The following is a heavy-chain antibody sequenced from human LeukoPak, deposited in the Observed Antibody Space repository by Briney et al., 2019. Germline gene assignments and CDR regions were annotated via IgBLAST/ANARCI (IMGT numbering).Heavy chain of an antibody. J-gene: IGHJ4*02. CDR3: ARQTGSGLFFLP. CDR1: GYSISDGYY. Sequence: PSETLSLTCNVSGYSISDGYYWGWIRLPPGKGLEWIGSIYYSGNTYYNASLKSQVSISIDTSKNQFSLRLTSVTAADTAVYYCARQTGSGLFFLPGGKGPLVTVSS. CDR2: IYYSGNT. D-gene: IGHD3/OR15-3a*01. V-gene: IGHV4-38-2*02.